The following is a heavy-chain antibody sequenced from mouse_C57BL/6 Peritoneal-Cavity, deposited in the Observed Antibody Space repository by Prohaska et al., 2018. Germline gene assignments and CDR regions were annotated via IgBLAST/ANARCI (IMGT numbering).Heavy chain of an antibody. CDR1: GIDFSRYW. CDR2: IYPDKNTI. Sequence: EVKLLQSGGGLVQPGGSLKLSCAASGIDFSRYWMSWVRRAPGKGLEWIGEIYPDKNTINYAPSLKDKFIISRDNAKNTLYLQMSKVRSEDTALYYCARQLGTSFDYWGQGTTLTVSS. D-gene: IGHD4-1*02. J-gene: IGHJ2*01. CDR3: ARQLGTSFDY. V-gene: IGHV4-1*01.